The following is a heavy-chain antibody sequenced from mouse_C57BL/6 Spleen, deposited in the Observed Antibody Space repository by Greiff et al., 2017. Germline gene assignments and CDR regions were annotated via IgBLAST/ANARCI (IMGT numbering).Heavy chain of an antibody. CDR2: IDPANGNT. Sequence: VQLQQSVAELVRPGASVKLSCTASGFNIKNTSMHWVKQRPEQGLEWIGRIDPANGNTKYAPKFQGQATITADTSANTAYLQISSLTSEDTAIYYCAREYGSSHWYFDVWGTGTTVTVSS. CDR3: AREYGSSHWYFDV. V-gene: IGHV14-3*01. CDR1: GFNIKNTS. D-gene: IGHD1-1*01. J-gene: IGHJ1*03.